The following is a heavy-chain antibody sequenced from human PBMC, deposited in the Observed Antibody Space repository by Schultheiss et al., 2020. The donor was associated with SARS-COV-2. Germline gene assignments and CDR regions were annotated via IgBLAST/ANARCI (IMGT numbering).Heavy chain of an antibody. Sequence: SETLSLTCSVPGGPTSIYYWSWIRQHPGKGLEWIGYIYYSGSTYYNPSLKSRVTISVDTSKNQFSLKLSSVTAADTAVYYCARTIAAREVDYWGQGTLVTVSS. J-gene: IGHJ4*02. D-gene: IGHD6-6*01. CDR3: ARTIAAREVDY. CDR2: IYYSGST. V-gene: IGHV4-59*01. CDR1: GGPTSIYY.